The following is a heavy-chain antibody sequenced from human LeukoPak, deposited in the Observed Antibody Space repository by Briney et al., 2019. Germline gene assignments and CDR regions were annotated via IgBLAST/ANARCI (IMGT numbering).Heavy chain of an antibody. J-gene: IGHJ5*02. D-gene: IGHD3-10*01. CDR3: ARGPSGITMVRGVMSWFDP. CDR1: GYTFTSYA. V-gene: IGHV1-3*01. CDR2: INAGNGNT. Sequence: ASVKVSCKASGYTFTSYAMHWVRQAPGQRLEWMGWINAGNGNTKYSQKFQGRVTITRDTSASTAYMELSSLRSEDTAMYYCARGPSGITMVRGVMSWFDPWGQGTLVTVSS.